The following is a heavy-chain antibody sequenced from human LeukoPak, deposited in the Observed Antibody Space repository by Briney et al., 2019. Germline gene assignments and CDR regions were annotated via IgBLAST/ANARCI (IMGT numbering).Heavy chain of an antibody. D-gene: IGHD3-10*01. J-gene: IGHJ4*02. CDR2: INHSGST. Sequence: SETLSLTCAVYGGSFSGYYWSWIRQPPGKGLEWIGEINHSGSTNYNPSLKSRVTISVDTSKNQFSLKLSSVTAADTAVYYCARGFKRRELFSASWDYWGQGTLVTVSS. CDR1: GGSFSGYY. CDR3: ARGFKRRELFSASWDY. V-gene: IGHV4-34*01.